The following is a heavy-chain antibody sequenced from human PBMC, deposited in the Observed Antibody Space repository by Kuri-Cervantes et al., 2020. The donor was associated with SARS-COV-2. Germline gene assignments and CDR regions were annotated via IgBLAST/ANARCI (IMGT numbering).Heavy chain of an antibody. D-gene: IGHD3-22*01. V-gene: IGHV4-59*01. CDR3: ARDAGWYYDSSGKYTGGL. J-gene: IGHJ4*02. Sequence: GSLRLSCTVSGGSISSYYWSWIRQPPGKGLEWIGYIYYSGSTNYNPSLKSRVTISVDTSKNQFSLKLSSVTAADPAVYYCARDAGWYYDSSGKYTGGLWGQGTLVTVS. CDR2: IYYSGST. CDR1: GGSISSYY.